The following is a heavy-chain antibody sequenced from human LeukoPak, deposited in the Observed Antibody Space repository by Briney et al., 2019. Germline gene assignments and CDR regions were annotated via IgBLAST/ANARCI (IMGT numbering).Heavy chain of an antibody. CDR3: ARHEYRSGWYGIDY. CDR1: GYSFTSYW. D-gene: IGHD6-19*01. Sequence: GESLKISCKASGYSFTSYWVGWVRQMPGKGLEWMGIIYPGDSATRNNPSFQGQVTMSADKSISTAYLQWSSLKASDTAMYYCARHEYRSGWYGIDYWGQGTLVTVSS. CDR2: IYPGDSAT. J-gene: IGHJ4*02. V-gene: IGHV5-51*01.